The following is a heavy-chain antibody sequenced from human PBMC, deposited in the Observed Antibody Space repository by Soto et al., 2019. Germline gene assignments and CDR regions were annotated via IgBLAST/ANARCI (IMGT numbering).Heavy chain of an antibody. Sequence: ASVKVSCKASGYTFTSYGISWVRQAPGQGLEWMGWISAYNGNTNYAQKLQGRVTMTTDTSTSTAYMELRSLRSDDTAVYYCARVGYCISTSFYNYSYYGMDVSGQGIMVTVSS. CDR1: GYTFTSYG. V-gene: IGHV1-18*01. CDR2: ISAYNGNT. J-gene: IGHJ6*02. D-gene: IGHD2-2*02. CDR3: ARVGYCISTSFYNYSYYGMDV.